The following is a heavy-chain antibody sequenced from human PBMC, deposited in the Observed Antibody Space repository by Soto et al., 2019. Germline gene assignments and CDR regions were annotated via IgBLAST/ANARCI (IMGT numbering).Heavy chain of an antibody. J-gene: IGHJ4*02. CDR3: ARPGRDWGSLDY. V-gene: IGHV4-59*08. Sequence: QVQLQESGPGLVKPSETLSLTCTVSGDSISTYYWTWIRQSPGKGLEWIAFIYYGGSTNYNPSLKSRVTNAVDTSKNQFSLKLNSVTAADTAVYYCARPGRDWGSLDYWGQGTLVTVSS. CDR2: IYYGGST. D-gene: IGHD7-27*01. CDR1: GDSISTYY.